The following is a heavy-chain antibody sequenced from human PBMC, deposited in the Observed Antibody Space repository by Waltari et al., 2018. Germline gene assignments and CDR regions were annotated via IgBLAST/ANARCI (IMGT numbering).Heavy chain of an antibody. CDR3: ARVGAYGSGSYSMYYFDY. CDR1: GYSISSGYY. Sequence: QVQLQESGPGLVKPSETLSLTCAVSGYSISSGYYWGWIRQPPGKGLEWIGSISHSGSTYYNPSLKSRGTISVDTSKNQFSLKLSSVTAADTAVDYWARVGAYGSGSYSMYYFDYWGQGTLVTVSS. V-gene: IGHV4-38-2*01. J-gene: IGHJ4*02. CDR2: ISHSGST. D-gene: IGHD3-10*01.